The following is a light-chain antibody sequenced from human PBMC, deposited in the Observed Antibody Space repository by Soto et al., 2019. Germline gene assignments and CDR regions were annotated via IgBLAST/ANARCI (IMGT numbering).Light chain of an antibody. Sequence: DIQMTQSPPTLSASVGDRVTITCRASQSIRHYLAWYQQMPGKAPKLLIYGASTLQSGVPSRFSGSGSGTEFTLTISSLQPDDFGTYSQTFGQGTKVEIK. CDR2: GAS. J-gene: IGKJ1*01. CDR1: QSIRHY. CDR3: T. V-gene: IGKV1-5*01.